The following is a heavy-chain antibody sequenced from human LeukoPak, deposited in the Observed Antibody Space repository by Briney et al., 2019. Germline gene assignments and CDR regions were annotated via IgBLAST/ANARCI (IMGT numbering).Heavy chain of an antibody. CDR1: GGTFSSYA. CDR2: INPNTGGT. V-gene: IGHV1-2*02. CDR3: AQKSYAIY. Sequence: GASVKVSCKASGGTFSSYAISWVRQAPGQGLEWMGWINPNTGGTDYAQKFQGRVTMTSDTSISTAYMELSRLTSDDTAVYYCAQKSYAIYWGQGTLVTVSS. D-gene: IGHD1-26*01. J-gene: IGHJ4*02.